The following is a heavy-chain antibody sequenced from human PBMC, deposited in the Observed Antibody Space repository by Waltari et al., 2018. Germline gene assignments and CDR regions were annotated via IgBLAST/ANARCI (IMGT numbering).Heavy chain of an antibody. D-gene: IGHD3-3*01. Sequence: EVQLVESGGDLVQPGGSLRLSCAASEFTFAYYGVTWVRQAPGKGLEWVANIKEDGSEKYYVDSVKGRFTISRDNAKNSLYLQMSSLRVEDTAVYYCATQSWSNFEYWGQGPLVTVSS. CDR2: IKEDGSEK. J-gene: IGHJ4*02. CDR1: EFTFAYYG. CDR3: ATQSWSNFEY. V-gene: IGHV3-7*01.